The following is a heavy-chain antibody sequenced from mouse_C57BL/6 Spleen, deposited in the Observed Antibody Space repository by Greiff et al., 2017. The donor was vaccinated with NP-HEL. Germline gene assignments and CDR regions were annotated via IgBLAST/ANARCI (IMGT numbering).Heavy chain of an antibody. J-gene: IGHJ3*01. CDR2: IDPETGGT. Sequence: QVQLQQSGAELVRPGASVTLSCKASGYTFTDYEMHWVKQTPVHGLEWIGAIDPETGGTAYNQKFKGKAILTADKSSSTAYMELRSLTSEDSAVYYCTRGGYDYDGWFAYWGQGTLVTVSA. CDR1: GYTFTDYE. D-gene: IGHD2-4*01. V-gene: IGHV1-15*01. CDR3: TRGGYDYDGWFAY.